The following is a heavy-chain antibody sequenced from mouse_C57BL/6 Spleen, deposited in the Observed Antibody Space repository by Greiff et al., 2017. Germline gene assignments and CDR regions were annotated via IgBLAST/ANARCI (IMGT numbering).Heavy chain of an antibody. V-gene: IGHV1-69*01. CDR1: GYTFTSYW. D-gene: IGHD4-1*01. CDR2: IDPSDSYT. J-gene: IGHJ2*01. CDR3: ARGLGRNYFDV. Sequence: VQLQQPGAELVMPGASVKLSCKASGYTFTSYWMHWVKQRPGQGLEWIGEIDPSDSYTNYNQKFKGKSTLTVDKSSSTAYMQLSSLTSEDSAVYYCARGLGRNYFDVWGQGTTLTVSS.